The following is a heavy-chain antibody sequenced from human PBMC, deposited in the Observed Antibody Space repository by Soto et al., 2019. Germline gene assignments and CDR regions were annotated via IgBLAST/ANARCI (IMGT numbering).Heavy chain of an antibody. CDR1: GFTFSNAW. D-gene: IGHD3-10*01. J-gene: IGHJ4*02. CDR3: TTGTLLWLGEFNN. Sequence: GGSLRLSCAASGFTFSNAWMSWVRQSPGKGLEWVGRIKSKTDGGTTDYAAPVKGRFTISRDDSKNTLYLQMNSLKTEDTAVYYCTTGTLLWLGEFNNWGQGTLVTVSS. CDR2: IKSKTDGGTT. V-gene: IGHV3-15*01.